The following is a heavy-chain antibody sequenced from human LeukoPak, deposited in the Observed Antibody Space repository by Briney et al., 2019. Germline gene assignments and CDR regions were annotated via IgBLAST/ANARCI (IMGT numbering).Heavy chain of an antibody. J-gene: IGHJ4*02. CDR1: GFTFSSYV. D-gene: IGHD3-10*01. Sequence: GGSLRLSCAASGFTFSSYVMSWVRQAPGKGLEWVSAISGSGGSTYYADSVKGRFTISRDNSKNTLYLQMNSLRAEDTAVYYCAKGTGDYYGSGSYYTTFDYWGQGTLVTVSS. V-gene: IGHV3-23*01. CDR3: AKGTGDYYGSGSYYTTFDY. CDR2: ISGSGGST.